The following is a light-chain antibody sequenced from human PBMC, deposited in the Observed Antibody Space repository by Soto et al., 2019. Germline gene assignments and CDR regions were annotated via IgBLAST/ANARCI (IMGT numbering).Light chain of an antibody. CDR3: SSYAGRSMYV. CDR1: SSDVGTYDY. V-gene: IGLV2-8*01. J-gene: IGLJ1*01. Sequence: QPALTQPPSASGSPGQSVTFSCTGTSSDVGTYDYVSWYQQYPGKAPKLLIYGVTRRPSGVPDRFSGSKSGNTAALTVSGLQAEDEAYYYCSSYAGRSMYVFGTGTKVTVL. CDR2: GVT.